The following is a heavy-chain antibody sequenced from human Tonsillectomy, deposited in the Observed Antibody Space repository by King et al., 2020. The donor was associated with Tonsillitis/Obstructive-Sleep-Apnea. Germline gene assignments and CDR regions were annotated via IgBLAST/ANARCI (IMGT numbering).Heavy chain of an antibody. D-gene: IGHD3-10*01. V-gene: IGHV3-30*04. CDR3: AMGPYYFGLWVEY. J-gene: IGHJ4*02. CDR1: GFTFSNYA. Sequence: VQLVESGGGVVQPGRSLRLSCAASGFTFSNYAMHLVRQAPGKGLEWVAIIAYDGSNEYYRDSVKGRFTISRDNSKNTLILEMNTLRAEDTAVYYCAMGPYYFGLWVEYCGQGTLVSVSS. CDR2: IAYDGSNE.